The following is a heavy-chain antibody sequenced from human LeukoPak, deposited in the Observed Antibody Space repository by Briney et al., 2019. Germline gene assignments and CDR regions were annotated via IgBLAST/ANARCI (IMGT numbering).Heavy chain of an antibody. CDR3: ARAPYSGNYHRSGWFDP. V-gene: IGHV3-30-3*01. CDR2: ISYDGSSK. CDR1: GFTFRSYG. J-gene: IGHJ5*02. Sequence: GRSLRLSCAASGFTFRSYGMHWIRQAPGKGLEWVALISYDGSSKYYADSVKGRFTISRDDSKNTLYVQMNSLSAEDTAVYYCARAPYSGNYHRSGWFDPWGQGTLVTVSS. D-gene: IGHD1-26*01.